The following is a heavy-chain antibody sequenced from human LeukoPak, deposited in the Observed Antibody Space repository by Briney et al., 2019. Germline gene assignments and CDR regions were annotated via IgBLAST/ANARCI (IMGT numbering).Heavy chain of an antibody. D-gene: IGHD3-3*01. Sequence: GGSLRLSCAASGFTFSSYAMSWVRQAPGKGLEWVSAISGSGGSTYYADSVKGRFTISRDNSKNTLYLQMNSLRAEDTAVYYCAGGSPPITIFGVVNYMDVWGKGTTVTVSS. CDR2: ISGSGGST. V-gene: IGHV3-23*01. CDR3: AGGSPPITIFGVVNYMDV. CDR1: GFTFSSYA. J-gene: IGHJ6*03.